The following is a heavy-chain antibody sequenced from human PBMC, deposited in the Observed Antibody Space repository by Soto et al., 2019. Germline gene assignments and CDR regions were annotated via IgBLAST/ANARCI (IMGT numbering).Heavy chain of an antibody. Sequence: QVQLVESGGCVVQPGRSLRLSCAASGFTFSSYGMHWVRQAPGKGLEWVAVISYDGSNKYYADSVKGRFTISRDKSKNTLYLQMNSLRAEDTAVYYCARPSSIAAELRYYGMDVWGQGTTVTVSS. CDR1: GFTFSSYG. V-gene: IGHV3-30*03. CDR2: ISYDGSNK. CDR3: ARPSSIAAELRYYGMDV. D-gene: IGHD6-6*01. J-gene: IGHJ6*02.